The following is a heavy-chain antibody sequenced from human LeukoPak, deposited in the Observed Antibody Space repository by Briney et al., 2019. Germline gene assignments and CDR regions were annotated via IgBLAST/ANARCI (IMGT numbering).Heavy chain of an antibody. Sequence: PGESLKISCEGSGYRFTSYWIGWVRLMPGKGLEWMGIIYPGNSDTRYSPSFQGQVTISADKSISTAYLQWSSLKASDTAMYYCARQGATIWQGGNDFWGQGTLVTVSS. D-gene: IGHD1-26*01. V-gene: IGHV5-51*01. J-gene: IGHJ4*02. CDR1: GYRFTSYW. CDR2: IYPGNSDT. CDR3: ARQGATIWQGGNDF.